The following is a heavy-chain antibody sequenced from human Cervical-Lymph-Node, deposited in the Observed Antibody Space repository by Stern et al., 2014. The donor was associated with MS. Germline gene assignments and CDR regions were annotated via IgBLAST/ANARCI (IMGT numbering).Heavy chain of an antibody. Sequence: QVQLVQSGAEVKKPGASVKVSCKASGYTFTSYDIHWVRQAPGQGLEWMGWMKPNSGNTVYAQKYQSRVTMTRNTAISTAYMELSSLRAEDTAVYYCARGLEELLWVGEVSRCGWGIDFWGQGTTVTVSS. CDR3: ARGLEELLWVGEVSRCGWGIDF. D-gene: IGHD3-10*01. CDR1: GYTFTSYD. J-gene: IGHJ6*02. V-gene: IGHV1-8*01. CDR2: MKPNSGNT.